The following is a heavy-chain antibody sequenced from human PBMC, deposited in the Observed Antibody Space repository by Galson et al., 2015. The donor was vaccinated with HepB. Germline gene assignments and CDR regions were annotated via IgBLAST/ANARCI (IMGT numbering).Heavy chain of an antibody. J-gene: IGHJ6*03. CDR1: GFTFDDYA. CDR3: AKDGYSSSWYGGYYYYYYMDV. V-gene: IGHV3-9*01. Sequence: SLRLSCAASGFTFDDYAMHWVRQAPGKGLEWVSGISWNSGSIGYADSVKGRFTISRDNAKNSLYLQMNSLRAEDTALYYCAKDGYSSSWYGGYYYYYYMDVWGKGTTVTVSS. CDR2: ISWNSGSI. D-gene: IGHD6-13*01.